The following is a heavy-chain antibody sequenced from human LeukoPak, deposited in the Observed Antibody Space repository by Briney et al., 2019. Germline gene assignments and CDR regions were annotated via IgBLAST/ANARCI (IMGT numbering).Heavy chain of an antibody. Sequence: SETLSLTCAVYGGSFSGYYWSWIRQPPGKGLEWIGDINHSGSTNYNPYLKSRLTILVDTSKNQFSLKLSSVTGADAAVYYCATGGCSSTSCSFDYWGQGTLVTVSS. J-gene: IGHJ4*02. CDR3: ATGGCSSTSCSFDY. D-gene: IGHD2-2*01. CDR1: GGSFSGYY. CDR2: INHSGST. V-gene: IGHV4-34*01.